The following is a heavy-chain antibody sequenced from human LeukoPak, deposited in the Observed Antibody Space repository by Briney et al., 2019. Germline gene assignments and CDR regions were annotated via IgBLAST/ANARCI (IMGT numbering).Heavy chain of an antibody. V-gene: IGHV3-21*01. D-gene: IGHD6-13*01. CDR1: GFTFSSYS. J-gene: IGHJ4*02. CDR3: ARDWGHSSSWYFRD. CDR2: ISYSSSYI. Sequence: GGSLRLSCAASGFTFSSYSMNWVRQAPGKGLEWVSSISYSSSYINYADSVKGRFTISRDNAKNSLYLQMYSLRAEDTAVYYCARDWGHSSSWYFRDWGQGTLVTVSS.